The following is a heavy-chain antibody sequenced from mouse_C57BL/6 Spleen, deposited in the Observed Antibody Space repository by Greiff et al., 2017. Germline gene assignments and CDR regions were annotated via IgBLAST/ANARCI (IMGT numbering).Heavy chain of an antibody. Sequence: EVQLQESGPGLVKPSQSLSLTCSVTGYSITSGYYWNWIRQFPGNKLEWMGYISYDGSNNYNPSLKNRISITRDTSKNQFFLKLNSVTTEDTATYYCARGSDKYDGDYYAMDSWGQGTSVTVSS. CDR3: ARGSDKYDGDYYAMDS. CDR1: GYSITSGYY. J-gene: IGHJ4*01. D-gene: IGHD2-14*01. CDR2: ISYDGSN. V-gene: IGHV3-6*01.